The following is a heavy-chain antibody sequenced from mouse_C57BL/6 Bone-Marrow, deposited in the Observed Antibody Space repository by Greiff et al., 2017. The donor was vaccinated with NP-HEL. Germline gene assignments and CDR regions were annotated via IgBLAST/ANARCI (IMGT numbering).Heavy chain of an antibody. J-gene: IGHJ2*01. CDR2: IYPGDGDT. CDR3: AREGITTVVATD. Sequence: QVQLQQSGAELVKPGASVKISCKASGYAFSSYWMNWVKQRPGKGLEWIGQIYPGDGDTNYNGKFKGKATLTADKSSSTAYMQLSSLTSEDSAVYFCAREGITTVVATDWGQGTTLTVSS. D-gene: IGHD1-1*01. V-gene: IGHV1-80*01. CDR1: GYAFSSYW.